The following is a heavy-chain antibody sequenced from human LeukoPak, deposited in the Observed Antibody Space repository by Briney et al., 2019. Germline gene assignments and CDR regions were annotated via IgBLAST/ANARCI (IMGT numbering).Heavy chain of an antibody. J-gene: IGHJ4*02. V-gene: IGHV1-2*02. D-gene: IGHD3-16*02. CDR3: ARDKGELSLHPFDY. CDR1: GYTFTGYY. CDR2: INPNSGGT. Sequence: ASVKVSCKASGYTFTGYYMRWVRQAPGQGLEWMGWINPNSGGTNYAQKFQGRVTMTRDTSISTAYMELSRLRSDDTAVYYCARDKGELSLHPFDYWGRGTLVTVSP.